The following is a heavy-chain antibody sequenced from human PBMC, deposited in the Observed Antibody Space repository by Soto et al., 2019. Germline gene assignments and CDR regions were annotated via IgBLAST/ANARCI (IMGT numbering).Heavy chain of an antibody. J-gene: IGHJ5*02. V-gene: IGHV1-3*01. D-gene: IGHD2-15*01. CDR3: ARGIAKGQLDP. CDR1: GYTFTRYT. Sequence: SVTVSCNASGYTFTRYTMNWVRQAPGQRLEWMGWINPDNGNTKSSQKFQDRVIITRDTSASTAYMDLSSLRSEDTAVYYCARGIAKGQLDPWGQGTLVTVSS. CDR2: INPDNGNT.